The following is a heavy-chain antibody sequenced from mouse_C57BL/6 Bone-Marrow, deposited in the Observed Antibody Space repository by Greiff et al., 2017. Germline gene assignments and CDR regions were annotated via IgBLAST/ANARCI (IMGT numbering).Heavy chain of an antibody. D-gene: IGHD1-1*01. Sequence: QVQLQQPGAELVKPGASVTMSCKASGYTFTSYWLTWLKQRPGQGLEWIGDIYPGSGSTNYNEKFKSKATLTVDTSSSTACMQLSSLTAEDSAVYYSERRTYCGSRYEGNYYAMDYWGQGTSVTVSS. CDR3: ERRTYCGSRYEGNYYAMDY. J-gene: IGHJ4*01. CDR1: GYTFTSYW. CDR2: IYPGSGST. V-gene: IGHV1-55*01.